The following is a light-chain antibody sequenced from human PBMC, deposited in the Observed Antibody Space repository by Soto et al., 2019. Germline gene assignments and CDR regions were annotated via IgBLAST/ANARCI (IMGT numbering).Light chain of an antibody. CDR3: QHSYRSPYT. V-gene: IGKV1-39*01. Sequence: DIQMNQSPSSLSASVGDRVTITCRASQNINIYLNWYQQKPGKSPKLLIYAASAFQTGVPSRFSGRGSGTNFTLNINSLQPEEVASFYCQHSYRSPYTFGQGTKLDFK. J-gene: IGKJ2*01. CDR1: QNINIY. CDR2: AAS.